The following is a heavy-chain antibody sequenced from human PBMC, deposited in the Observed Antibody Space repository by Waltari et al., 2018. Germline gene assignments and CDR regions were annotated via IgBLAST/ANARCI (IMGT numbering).Heavy chain of an antibody. V-gene: IGHV4-34*01. CDR1: GGSFSGYY. Sequence: QVQLQQWGAGLLKPSETLSLTCAVYGGSFSGYYWSWIRQPPGKGLEWIGEINHSGSTNYNPSLKSRVTISVDTSKNQFSLKLSSVTAADTAVYYCARSFRYSSGWDWGQGTLVTVSS. D-gene: IGHD6-19*01. CDR2: INHSGST. J-gene: IGHJ4*02. CDR3: ARSFRYSSGWD.